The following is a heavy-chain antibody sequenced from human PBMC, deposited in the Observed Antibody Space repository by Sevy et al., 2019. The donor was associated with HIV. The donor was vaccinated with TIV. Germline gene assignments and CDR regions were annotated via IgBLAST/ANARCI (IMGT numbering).Heavy chain of an antibody. D-gene: IGHD5-18*01. CDR2: INNGGST. J-gene: IGHJ4*02. CDR3: ASGDTTMITDLDY. Sequence: GGSLRLSCGASGFTFSNYAMNWVRQAPGKGPEWVSGINNGGSTYYADSVKGRITISGDNSKKMLFLQMNSRRAEDTAVYYGASGDTTMITDLDYWGQGALVTVSS. CDR1: GFTFSNYA. V-gene: IGHV3-23*01.